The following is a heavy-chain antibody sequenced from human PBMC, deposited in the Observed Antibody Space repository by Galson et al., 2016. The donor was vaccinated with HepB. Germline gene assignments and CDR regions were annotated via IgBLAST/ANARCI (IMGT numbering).Heavy chain of an antibody. CDR1: GYTFTTYW. CDR3: ARHPTPIVVVTTNRLDT. J-gene: IGHJ5*02. CDR2: INPSGSYT. Sequence: QSGAEVKKPGESLRISCKASGYTFTTYWISWVRQMPGKGLEWIGRINPSGSYTNYSPSFQGHVTISADKSFSTAYLQWSSLKASDTAMYFCARHPTPIVVVTTNRLDTWGQGTLVTVSS. V-gene: IGHV5-10-1*01. D-gene: IGHD2-21*02.